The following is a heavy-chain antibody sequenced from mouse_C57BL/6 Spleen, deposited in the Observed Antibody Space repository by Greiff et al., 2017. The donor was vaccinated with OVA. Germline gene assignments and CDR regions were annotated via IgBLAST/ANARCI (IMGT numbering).Heavy chain of an antibody. J-gene: IGHJ4*01. CDR2: IYPGSGNT. D-gene: IGHD2-3*01. CDR1: GYTFTDYY. Sequence: QVSLQQAGVELVRPGASLNLSCKASGYTFTDYYINWVKQRPGQGLEWIARIYPGSGNTYYNEKFKGKATLTAEKSSSTAYMQLSSLTSEDSAVYFCAREDDGAMDYWGQGTSVTVSS. CDR3: AREDDGAMDY. V-gene: IGHV1-76*01.